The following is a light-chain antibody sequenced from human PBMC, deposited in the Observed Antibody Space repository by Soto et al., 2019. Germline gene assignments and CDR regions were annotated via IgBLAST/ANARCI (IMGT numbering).Light chain of an antibody. J-gene: IGKJ1*01. CDR2: KAS. CDR3: QQYNSYSRT. V-gene: IGKV1-5*03. Sequence: MQITYSPSTLSAPVGGSVTVTCRTSQSISSWLAWYQQKPGQAPKLLIYKASSIDSGIPARFSGSGSGTEFTLTISSLQPDDFATYYCQQYNSYSRTFGQGTKVDIK. CDR1: QSISSW.